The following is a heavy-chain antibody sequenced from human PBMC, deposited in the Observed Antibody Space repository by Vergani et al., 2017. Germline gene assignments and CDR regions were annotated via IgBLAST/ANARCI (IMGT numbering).Heavy chain of an antibody. CDR1: GFTSAGYA. Sequence: EVQLEESGGGLVLPGRSLRLSCVASGFTSAGYAMHWVRQAPGKGLEWVSGISWNSNSIGYADSVKGRFTNARDNAKNSLYLQRNSLRAEDTALYYCAKDLGTSSGGGWFNPWGQGTLVTVSS. J-gene: IGHJ5*02. CDR3: AKDLGTSSGGGWFNP. V-gene: IGHV3-9*02. D-gene: IGHD6-6*01. CDR2: ISWNSNSI.